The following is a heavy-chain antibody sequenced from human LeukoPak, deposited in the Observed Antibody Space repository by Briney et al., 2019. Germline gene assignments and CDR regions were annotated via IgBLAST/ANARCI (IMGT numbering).Heavy chain of an antibody. J-gene: IGHJ5*02. CDR1: GGSISSFY. Sequence: PSETLSLTCTVSGGSISSFYWNWIRQPPGKGLEWIAYIYHSGDTRYNPSLKSRVTISVDTSKSQFSLKLSSVTAADTAVYYCARGGYSGSDWTTWGQGTRVTVSS. CDR2: IYHSGDT. CDR3: ARGGYSGSDWTT. V-gene: IGHV4-59*01. D-gene: IGHD5-12*01.